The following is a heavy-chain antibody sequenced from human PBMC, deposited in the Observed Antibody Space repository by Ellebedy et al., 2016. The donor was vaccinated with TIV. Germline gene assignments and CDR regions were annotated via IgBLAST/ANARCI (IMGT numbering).Heavy chain of an antibody. Sequence: SETLSLXCTVSGGSISSGYYYWSWIRQPPGKGLEWIGSIYYSGTTYYNPSLKSRVTISVDTSKNQFSLKLSSVTAADTAVYYCARGPDNSKVGYWGQGTLVTVSS. V-gene: IGHV4-30-4*01. CDR2: IYYSGTT. J-gene: IGHJ4*02. CDR3: ARGPDNSKVGY. D-gene: IGHD2/OR15-2a*01. CDR1: GGSISSGYYY.